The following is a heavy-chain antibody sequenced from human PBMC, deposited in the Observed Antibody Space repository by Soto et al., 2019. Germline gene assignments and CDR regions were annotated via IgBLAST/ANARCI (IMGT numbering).Heavy chain of an antibody. CDR1: GDSISSGGYY. Sequence: QLQLQESGPGLVKPSETLSLTCSVSGDSISSGGYYWGWIRQPPGKGLEWIGSIYYNGNTYYNPSLKIRVTISRDTSMNQFSLRLNSVTAADTAVYYCVSRLGYGFAMDVWGQGTTVTVSS. CDR2: IYYNGNT. V-gene: IGHV4-39*01. CDR3: VSRLGYGFAMDV. J-gene: IGHJ6*02. D-gene: IGHD5-12*01.